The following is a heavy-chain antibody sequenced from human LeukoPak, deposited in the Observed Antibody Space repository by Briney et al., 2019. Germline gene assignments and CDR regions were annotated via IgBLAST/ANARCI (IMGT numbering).Heavy chain of an antibody. V-gene: IGHV1-69*05. J-gene: IGHJ4*02. CDR1: GGTFSSYA. CDR3: ARQEGSNSYFDY. CDR2: IIPIFGTA. Sequence: SVKVSCEASGGTFSSYAISWVRQAPGQGLEWMGGIIPIFGTANYAQKFQGRVTITTDESTSTAYMGLSSLRSEDTAVYYCARQEGSNSYFDYWGQGTLVTVSS. D-gene: IGHD4-11*01.